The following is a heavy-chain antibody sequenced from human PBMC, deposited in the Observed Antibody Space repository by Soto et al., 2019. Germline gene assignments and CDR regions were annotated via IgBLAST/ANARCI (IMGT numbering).Heavy chain of an antibody. D-gene: IGHD3-9*01. CDR3: ASHATYYDILSGYYFDY. J-gene: IGHJ4*02. V-gene: IGHV5-51*01. Sequence: VESVTICCKVSGYTFNSYSIVWVPQVPGKGLEWMGIISPGDSDTKYSQSFQGQVTISADKSISTAYLQWNSLKASDTAMYYCASHATYYDILSGYYFDYWGQGTLVTVSS. CDR1: GYTFNSYS. CDR2: ISPGDSDT.